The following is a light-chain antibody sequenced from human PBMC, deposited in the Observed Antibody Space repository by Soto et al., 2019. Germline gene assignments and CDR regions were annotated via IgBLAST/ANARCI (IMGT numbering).Light chain of an antibody. CDR3: QQRSNWRALT. J-gene: IGKJ4*01. CDR2: DAS. CDR1: QSVSSY. Sequence: EIVLTQSPATLSLSPGERVTISCRASQSVSSYLAWYQQKPGQAPRLLIYDASNRATGIPARFSGSGSGTDFTLTISSLEPKDFAVYYCQQRSNWRALTFGGGTKVEIK. V-gene: IGKV3-11*01.